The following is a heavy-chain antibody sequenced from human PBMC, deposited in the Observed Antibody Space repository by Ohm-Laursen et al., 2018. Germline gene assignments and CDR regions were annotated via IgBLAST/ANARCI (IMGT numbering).Heavy chain of an antibody. J-gene: IGHJ6*02. CDR2: ISSSGRTI. Sequence: GSLRLSCAASGFTFSGYELNWVRQAPGKGLEWVSYISSSGRTIYYADSVKGRFTISRDNAKNSLYLQMNSLRAEDTALYYCAKDIHAVTYYSNLYYYYGMDVWGQGITVTVSS. D-gene: IGHD4-11*01. V-gene: IGHV3-48*03. CDR1: GFTFSGYE. CDR3: AKDIHAVTYYSNLYYYYGMDV.